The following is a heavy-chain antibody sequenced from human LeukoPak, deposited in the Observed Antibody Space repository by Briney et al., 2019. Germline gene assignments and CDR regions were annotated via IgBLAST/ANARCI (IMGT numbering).Heavy chain of an antibody. J-gene: IGHJ4*01. V-gene: IGHV4-59*08. Sequence: SETLSLTCTVSGSSINNNFWTWIRQPPGKGLEWIGYIYSSGSANYNPSIKSRVIISGDTSKNQISLKLTSVTAADTAVYFCARHRDYYVTWGRGTLVTVSS. CDR1: GSSINNNF. CDR3: ARHRDYYVT. CDR2: IYSSGSA. D-gene: IGHD3-10*02.